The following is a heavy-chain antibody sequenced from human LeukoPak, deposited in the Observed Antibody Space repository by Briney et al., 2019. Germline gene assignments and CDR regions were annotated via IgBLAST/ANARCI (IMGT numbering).Heavy chain of an antibody. CDR2: ISPAENKN. J-gene: IGHJ4*02. D-gene: IGHD1-26*01. V-gene: IGHV3-30*04. Sequence: PGGSLRLSCAASGFTFSAYVMHWFRQAPGKGLEWLAVISPAENKNNHADSAKGRFTISRDNAKNSLYLQMNSLRAEDTAVYYCARGSEWELLSCDYWGQGTLVTVSS. CDR1: GFTFSAYV. CDR3: ARGSEWELLSCDY.